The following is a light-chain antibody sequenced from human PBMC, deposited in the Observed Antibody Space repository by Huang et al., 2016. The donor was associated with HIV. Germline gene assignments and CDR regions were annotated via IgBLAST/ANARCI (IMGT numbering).Light chain of an antibody. CDR2: AAS. J-gene: IGKJ3*01. V-gene: IGKV1-9*01. CDR1: QCISSY. CDR3: QQLNSYL. Sequence: IQLTQSQSSLSASVGDRVTITCRASQCISSYLTCYQQKPGQAPKLLIYAASTLQSGVPSRFSGSGYGTDFTLTISSLQPEDFATYYCQQLNSYLFGPGTKVDIK.